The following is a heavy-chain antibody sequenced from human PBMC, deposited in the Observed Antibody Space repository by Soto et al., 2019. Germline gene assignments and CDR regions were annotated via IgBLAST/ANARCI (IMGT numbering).Heavy chain of an antibody. D-gene: IGHD6-6*01. CDR2: ISGYNGNT. CDR1: GYTFTSYC. CDR3: ARDRKIYFVSIPRSITLLDP. V-gene: IGHV1-18*04. J-gene: IGHJ5*02. Sequence: ASVNVSSKASGYTFTSYCLSWVRQAPGQGLERMGWISGYNGNTNYAQKLPGRVTNTTDTSTSTAYMELRSLRSDDTAFFYCARDRKIYFVSIPRSITLLDPWG.